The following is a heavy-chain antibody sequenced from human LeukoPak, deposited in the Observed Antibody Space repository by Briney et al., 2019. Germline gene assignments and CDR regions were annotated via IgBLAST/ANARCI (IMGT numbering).Heavy chain of an antibody. CDR2: IYYSVSN. J-gene: IGHJ5*02. Sequence: PSETLSLTCTVSVGSISSSSYYWGWIRQPPGRGLEWLGCIYYSVSNYYNPSLKSRVTISVDTSKNQFSLKLSSETAADTAVYYCARHRIVRRISSSWYPHAFDPWGQGTLVTVSS. CDR3: ARHRIVRRISSSWYPHAFDP. V-gene: IGHV4-39*07. CDR1: VGSISSSSYY. D-gene: IGHD6-13*01.